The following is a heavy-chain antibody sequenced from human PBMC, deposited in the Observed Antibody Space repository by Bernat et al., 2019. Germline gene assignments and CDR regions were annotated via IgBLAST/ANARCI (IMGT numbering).Heavy chain of an antibody. Sequence: EVQLVESGGGLVQPGGSLRLSCAASGFTFSSYWMSWVRQAPGKGLEWVANIKQDGSEKYYVDSVKGRFTISRDNAKNSLYLQMNSLRAEDTAVYYCARKDTRRIAVAGHFDYWGQGTLVTVSS. J-gene: IGHJ4*02. D-gene: IGHD6-13*01. V-gene: IGHV3-7*01. CDR2: IKQDGSEK. CDR3: ARKDTRRIAVAGHFDY. CDR1: GFTFSSYW.